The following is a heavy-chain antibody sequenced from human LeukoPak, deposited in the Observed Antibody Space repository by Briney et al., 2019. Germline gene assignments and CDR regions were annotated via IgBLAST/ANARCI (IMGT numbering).Heavy chain of an antibody. CDR2: IRYDGSNK. V-gene: IGHV3-30*02. CDR3: AKDVYGAYDY. Sequence: PGGSLRLSCAVSGFAFSSYGMHWVRQAPGQGLEWVTFIRYDGSNKYYADSVKGRFTISRDNSKNTLYLQMNSLRVGDTAVYYCAKDVYGAYDYWGQGTLVTVSS. J-gene: IGHJ4*02. D-gene: IGHD5/OR15-5a*01. CDR1: GFAFSSYG.